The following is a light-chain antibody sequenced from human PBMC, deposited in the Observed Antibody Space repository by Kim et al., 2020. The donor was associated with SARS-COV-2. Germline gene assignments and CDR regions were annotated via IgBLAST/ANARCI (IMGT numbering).Light chain of an antibody. CDR3: QHRQT. V-gene: IGKV1-5*01. CDR2: DAS. Sequence: DIQMTQSPSTLPASVGDRVTITCRATQYVNRGLAWYQQKPGRAPKLLIYDASTLDRGVPSRFRGSGSGTEFTLTINSLQPDDFASYYCQHRQTFGQGTKVDIK. J-gene: IGKJ1*01. CDR1: QYVNRG.